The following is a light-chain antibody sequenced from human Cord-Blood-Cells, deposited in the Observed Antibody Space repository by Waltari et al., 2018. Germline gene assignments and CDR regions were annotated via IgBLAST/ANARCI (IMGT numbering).Light chain of an antibody. J-gene: IGKJ4*01. V-gene: IGKV1-8*01. CDR3: QQYYSYLLT. Sequence: AIRMTQSPSSLSASTGDRVTITCRASQGISSYLAWYQQKPGKAPKLLIYAASTLQSGVPSRCSSSGSGTDFTLTISCLQSEDFATYYCQQYYSYLLTFGGGTKVEIK. CDR1: QGISSY. CDR2: AAS.